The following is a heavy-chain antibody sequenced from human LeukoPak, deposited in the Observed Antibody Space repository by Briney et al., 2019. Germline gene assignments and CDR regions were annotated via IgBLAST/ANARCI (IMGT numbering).Heavy chain of an antibody. D-gene: IGHD2-8*01. CDR1: GFTFSDYY. CDR2: ISSSSDYT. Sequence: GGSLRLSCAASGFTFSDYYMSWIRQAPGKGLEWVSYISSSSDYTNYADSVKGRFTISRDNAKNSLYLQMNSLRAEDTAVYYCVGSTCLRGGYCTTNPWGQGTLVAVSS. V-gene: IGHV3-11*03. J-gene: IGHJ5*02. CDR3: VGSTCLRGGYCTTNP.